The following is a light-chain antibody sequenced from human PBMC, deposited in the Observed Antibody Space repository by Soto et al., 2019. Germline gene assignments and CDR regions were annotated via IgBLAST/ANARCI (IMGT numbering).Light chain of an antibody. CDR2: GAS. Sequence: EIVMTQSPATLSVSPGERATLSCRASQSVRSNLAWYQQKPGQAPRLLIYGASTRATGIPARFSGSGSWTEFSLITSSLQSEYISVYYCQQYNNWPALTFGGGTKVEIK. V-gene: IGKV3-15*01. J-gene: IGKJ4*01. CDR3: QQYNNWPALT. CDR1: QSVRSN.